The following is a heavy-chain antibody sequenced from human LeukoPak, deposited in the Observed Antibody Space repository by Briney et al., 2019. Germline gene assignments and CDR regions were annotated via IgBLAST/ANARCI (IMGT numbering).Heavy chain of an antibody. D-gene: IGHD6-6*01. CDR1: GYTFTNYA. CDR2: INAGNGNT. J-gene: IGHJ6*02. Sequence: GASVKVSCKASGYTFTNYAMHWVRQAPGQRLEWMGWINAGNGNTKYSQKFQGRVTITRDTSASTVYMELSSLRSEDTAVFYCARCEYSSFGSYYFYHMDVWGQGTTVTVSS. V-gene: IGHV1-3*01. CDR3: ARCEYSSFGSYYFYHMDV.